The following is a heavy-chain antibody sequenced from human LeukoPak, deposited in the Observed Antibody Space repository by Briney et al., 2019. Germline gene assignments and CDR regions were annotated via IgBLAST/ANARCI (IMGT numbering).Heavy chain of an antibody. CDR2: IYYSGST. V-gene: IGHV4-39*01. D-gene: IGHD3-22*01. Sequence: SETLSLTCTVSGGSISSSSYYWGWIRQPPGKGLEWIGSIYYSGSTYYNPSLKSRVTISVDTSKNQFSLKLSSVTAADTAVYYCASVTIYYDSIPGWFDPWGQGTLVTVSS. CDR1: GGSISSSSYY. J-gene: IGHJ5*02. CDR3: ASVTIYYDSIPGWFDP.